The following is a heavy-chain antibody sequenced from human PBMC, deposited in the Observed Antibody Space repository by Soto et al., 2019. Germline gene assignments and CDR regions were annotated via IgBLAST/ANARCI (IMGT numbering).Heavy chain of an antibody. CDR3: ARESYSYGFGGSTGYYGMDV. CDR1: GGSFSGYY. J-gene: IGHJ6*02. CDR2: INHSGST. V-gene: IGHV4-34*01. Sequence: PSETLSLTCAVYGGSFSGYYWSWIRQPPGKGLEWIGEINHSGSTNYNPSLKSRVTISVDTSRNQFSLKLSSVTAAGTAVYYCARESYSYGFGGSTGYYGMDVWGQGTTVT. D-gene: IGHD5-18*01.